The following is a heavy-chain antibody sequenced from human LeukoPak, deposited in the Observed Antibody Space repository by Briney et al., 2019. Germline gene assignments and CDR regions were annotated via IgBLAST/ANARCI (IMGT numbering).Heavy chain of an antibody. CDR2: IYYSGST. CDR3: AREVNYGDSGMLLDY. J-gene: IGHJ4*02. Sequence: SQTLSLTCTVSGGSISSYYWSWIRQPPGKGLGWSGYIYYSGSTNYNPSLKRRHTISVDTSKNPFSLKLRSVTAADTAVYYCAREVNYGDSGMLLDYWGQGTLVTVSS. V-gene: IGHV4-59*01. D-gene: IGHD4-17*01. CDR1: GGSISSYY.